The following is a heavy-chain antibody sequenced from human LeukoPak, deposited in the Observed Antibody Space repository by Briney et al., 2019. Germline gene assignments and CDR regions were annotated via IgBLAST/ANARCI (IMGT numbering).Heavy chain of an antibody. V-gene: IGHV1-69*04. CDR3: ARSSNRTARDAFDI. D-gene: IGHD5-18*01. CDR1: GGTFSSYA. Sequence: SVKVSCKASGGTFSSYAISWVRQAPGQGLEWMGRINPILGIANYAQKFQGRVTITADKSTSTAYMELSSLRSEDTAVYYCARSSNRTARDAFDIWGQGTMVTVSS. CDR2: INPILGIA. J-gene: IGHJ3*02.